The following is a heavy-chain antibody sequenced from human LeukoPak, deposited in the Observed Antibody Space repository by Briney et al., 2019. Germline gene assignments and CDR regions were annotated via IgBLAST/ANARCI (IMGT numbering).Heavy chain of an antibody. D-gene: IGHD5-24*01. CDR3: ARSDMATIAFDY. V-gene: IGHV4-61*01. CDR1: GGSVRSGSYY. CDR2: IYYSGST. Sequence: SQTLSLTCTVSGGSVRSGSYYWNWVRQPPGKRLEWVGYIYYSGSTNYSPSPTSGVTISVDTSKNPFSLKLSSVTAADTAVYYCARSDMATIAFDYWGQGTLVTVS. J-gene: IGHJ4*02.